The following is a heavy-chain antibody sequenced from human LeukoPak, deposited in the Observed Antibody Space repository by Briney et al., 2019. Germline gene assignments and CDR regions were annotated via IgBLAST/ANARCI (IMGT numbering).Heavy chain of an antibody. V-gene: IGHV4-4*07. J-gene: IGHJ6*03. CDR1: GGSISSYY. CDR3: ARADYSSTWSHDYYYMDV. CDR2: IYSRGST. D-gene: IGHD6-13*01. Sequence: SETLSLTCTVSGGSISSYYWSWIRQPAGKGLEWIGRIYSRGSTNYNPSLKSRVTISVDTSKNQFSLKLSSVTAADTAVYYCARADYSSTWSHDYYYMDVWGKGTTVTVSS.